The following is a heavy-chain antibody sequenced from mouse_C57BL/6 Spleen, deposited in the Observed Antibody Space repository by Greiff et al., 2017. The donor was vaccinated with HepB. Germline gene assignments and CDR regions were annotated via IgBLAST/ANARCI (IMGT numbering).Heavy chain of an antibody. V-gene: IGHV5-6*01. J-gene: IGHJ4*01. CDR1: GFTFSSYG. CDR3: ARTYYSTMGYAMDY. D-gene: IGHD2-5*01. Sequence: EVKLMESGGDLVKPGGSLKLSCAASGFTFSSYGMSWVRQTPDKRLEWVATISSGGSYTYYPDSVKGRFTISRDNAKNTLYLPMSSLKSEDTAMYSCARTYYSTMGYAMDYWGQGTSVTFSS. CDR2: ISSGGSYT.